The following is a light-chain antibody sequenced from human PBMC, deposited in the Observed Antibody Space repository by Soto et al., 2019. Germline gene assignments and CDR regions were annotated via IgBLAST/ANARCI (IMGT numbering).Light chain of an antibody. J-gene: IGKJ5*01. CDR2: GAS. V-gene: IGKV3-15*01. CDR3: QQYNKWPLIT. Sequence: EIVLTQSPATLSVSPGEGATLSCRASQGIGDTLAWYQQKPGQAPRLLIYGASTRATGIPARFSGSGSGTEFTLTISGLQSEDFAIYYCQQYNKWPLITFGQGTRLEIK. CDR1: QGIGDT.